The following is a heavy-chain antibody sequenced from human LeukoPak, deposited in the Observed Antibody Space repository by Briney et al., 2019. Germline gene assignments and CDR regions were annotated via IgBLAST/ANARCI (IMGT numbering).Heavy chain of an antibody. D-gene: IGHD3-22*01. J-gene: IGHJ3*02. CDR2: VDPEDCET. V-gene: IGHV1-69-2*01. Sequence: VKVSCEVSGYTLTDYYMHWVQHAPGKGLEWMGLVDPEDCETIYAERFQGRVTITADTSTDTAHIEQSSLRSEDTAVYYCETQGYDSSGTGGPGAFDIWGQGTMVTVSS. CDR1: GYTLTDYY. CDR3: ETQGYDSSGTGGPGAFDI.